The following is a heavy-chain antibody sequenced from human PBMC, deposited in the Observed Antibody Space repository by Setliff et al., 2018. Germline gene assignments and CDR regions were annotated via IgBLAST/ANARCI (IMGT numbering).Heavy chain of an antibody. CDR3: ARSFNGGFYHQRDAYDI. D-gene: IGHD2-8*01. CDR2: ISPYNDNT. V-gene: IGHV1-18*01. CDR1: GYMFKSYG. J-gene: IGHJ3*02. Sequence: ASVKVSCKASGYMFKSYGITWMRQAPGQGPEWMGWISPYNDNTNSAEKFQDRITITTDTSTSTSYMELRSLRSDDTAVYYCARSFNGGFYHQRDAYDIWGQGTLVTVS.